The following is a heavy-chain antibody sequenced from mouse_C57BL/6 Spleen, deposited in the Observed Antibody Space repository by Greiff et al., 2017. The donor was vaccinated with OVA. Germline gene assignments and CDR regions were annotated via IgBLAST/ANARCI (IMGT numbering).Heavy chain of an antibody. Sequence: VHLVESGPELVKPGASVKISCKASGYAFSSSWMNWVKQRPGKGLEWIGRIYPGDGDTNYNGKFKGKATLTADKSSSTAYMQLSSLTSEDSAVYFCARSDGYYWYFDVWGTGTTVTVSS. J-gene: IGHJ1*03. D-gene: IGHD2-3*01. V-gene: IGHV1-82*01. CDR2: IYPGDGDT. CDR3: ARSDGYYWYFDV. CDR1: GYAFSSSW.